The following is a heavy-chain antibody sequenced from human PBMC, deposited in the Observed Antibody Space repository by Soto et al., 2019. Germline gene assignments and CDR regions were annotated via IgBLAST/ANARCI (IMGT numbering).Heavy chain of an antibody. Sequence: EVQLVESGGGLVQPGGSLRLSCAASGFTFSSYWRHWVRQAQGRGRVWVSRINIDGSSTSYADSVKGRFTISRDNAKNTLYLQMNSLRAEDTAVYYCVRTSLVVAAATREDYWGQGTLVTVSS. CDR1: GFTFSSYW. V-gene: IGHV3-74*01. D-gene: IGHD2-15*01. CDR3: VRTSLVVAAATREDY. J-gene: IGHJ4*02. CDR2: INIDGSST.